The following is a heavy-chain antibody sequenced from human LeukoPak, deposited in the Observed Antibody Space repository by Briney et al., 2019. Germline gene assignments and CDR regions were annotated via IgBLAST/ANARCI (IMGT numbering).Heavy chain of an antibody. Sequence: ASVKASCKASRYTFPRYFMHWVRQAPGQRLEGMGWINPTSGGPSYAQKFQGRVTMTGTTSISTAYMELSSLRSEDTAVYYCARGLKYSSSSARRVSYYYYMDVWGKGTTVTVSS. CDR3: ARGLKYSSSSARRVSYYYYMDV. J-gene: IGHJ6*03. CDR2: INPTSGGP. V-gene: IGHV1-2*02. CDR1: RYTFPRYF. D-gene: IGHD6-6*01.